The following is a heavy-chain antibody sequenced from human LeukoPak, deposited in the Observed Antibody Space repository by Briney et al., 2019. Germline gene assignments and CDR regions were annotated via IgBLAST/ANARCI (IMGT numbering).Heavy chain of an antibody. J-gene: IGHJ4*02. CDR2: IYYSGST. V-gene: IGHV4-39*01. CDR3: ASNRGIAVAGVFDY. Sequence: SDTLSLTCTVSGGSISSSSYYWGWIRQPPGKGLEWIGSIYYSGSTYYNPSLKSRVTISVDTSKNQFSLKLSSVTAADTAVYYCASNRGIAVAGVFDYWGQGTLVTVSS. CDR1: GGSISSSSYY. D-gene: IGHD6-19*01.